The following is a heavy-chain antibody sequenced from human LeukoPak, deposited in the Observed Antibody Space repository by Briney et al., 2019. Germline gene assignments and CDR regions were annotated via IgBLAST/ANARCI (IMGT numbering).Heavy chain of an antibody. J-gene: IGHJ6*03. CDR3: AKGAARRRFYYYMDV. CDR2: ISWNSDTI. Sequence: PGGSLRLSCAASGFNFDGYAMHWVRQAPGKGLEWVSGISWNSDTIGYADSVKGRFTISRDNAKNSLYLQMNSLRTDDMALYYCAKGAARRRFYYYMDVWGKGTTVTVSS. V-gene: IGHV3-9*03. D-gene: IGHD6-6*01. CDR1: GFNFDGYA.